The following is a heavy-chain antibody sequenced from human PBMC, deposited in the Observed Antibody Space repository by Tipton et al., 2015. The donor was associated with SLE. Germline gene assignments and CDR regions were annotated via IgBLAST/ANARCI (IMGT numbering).Heavy chain of an antibody. CDR2: INHSGST. D-gene: IGHD2-15*01. Sequence: TLSLTCAVYGGSFSGYYWSWIRQPPGKGLEWIGEINHSGSTNYNPSLKSRVTISVDTSKNQFSLKLSSVTAADTAVYYCARTNCSGGSCYSTYFDYWGQGTLVTVSS. CDR3: ARTNCSGGSCYSTYFDY. CDR1: GGSFSGYY. J-gene: IGHJ4*02. V-gene: IGHV4-34*01.